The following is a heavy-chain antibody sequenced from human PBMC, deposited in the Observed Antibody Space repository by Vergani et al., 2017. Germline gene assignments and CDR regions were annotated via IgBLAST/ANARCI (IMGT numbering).Heavy chain of an antibody. CDR1: GDSISSNNC. CDR3: ARSRPYCTSGSCPAI. V-gene: IGHV4-4*03. Sequence: QVHLQESGPGLVKPPGTLSLTCAVSGDSISSNNCWTWVRQPPGKGLEWIGEICHTEDTKYSPSLKSRVTVSVDTSKSQFSLKLNSVTVADTAVYYCARSRPYCTSGSCPAIWGQGTLVTVSS. CDR2: ICHTEDT. D-gene: IGHD2-15*01. J-gene: IGHJ4*02.